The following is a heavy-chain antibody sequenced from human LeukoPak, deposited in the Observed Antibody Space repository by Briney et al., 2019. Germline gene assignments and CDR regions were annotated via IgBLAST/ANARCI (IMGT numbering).Heavy chain of an antibody. CDR3: ARDAPQVPAAGVLAS. J-gene: IGHJ5*02. V-gene: IGHV3-53*01. CDR2: MYSGGDT. CDR1: GFTVSDNY. D-gene: IGHD6-13*01. Sequence: GGSLRLSCAASGFTVSDNYMSWVRQAPGKRLECVSVMYSGGDTYYADSVKGRFTFSRDISKNTLYLQMNGLRTEDTAMYYCARDAPQVPAAGVLASWGQGTLVTVSS.